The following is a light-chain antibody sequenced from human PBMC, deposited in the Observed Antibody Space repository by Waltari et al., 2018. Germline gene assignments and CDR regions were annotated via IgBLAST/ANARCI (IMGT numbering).Light chain of an antibody. V-gene: IGKV3-20*01. CDR2: DAS. Sequence: EIVLTQSPDTLSLSPGERATLSCRASQSVSSNYLAWYQQKPGQAPRLLIYDASSRATGIPDKFSGSGSGTDFTLTISRLEPEDSAVYFCQQYLRSRTFGQGTKLEIK. J-gene: IGKJ2*01. CDR1: QSVSSNY. CDR3: QQYLRSRT.